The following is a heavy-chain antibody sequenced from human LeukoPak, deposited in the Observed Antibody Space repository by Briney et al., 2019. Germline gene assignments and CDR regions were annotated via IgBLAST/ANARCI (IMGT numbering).Heavy chain of an antibody. D-gene: IGHD2-15*01. J-gene: IGHJ4*02. CDR3: ARGVPFYCSGGGCYTILYYFDY. CDR1: GGSISSGDYY. Sequence: KASETLSLTCTVSGGSISSGDYYWSWIRQPPGKGLEWIGYIYYSGSTYYNPSLKSRVTISVDTSKNQFSLKLSSVTAADTAVYYCARGVPFYCSGGGCYTILYYFDYWGQGTLVTVSS. CDR2: IYYSGST. V-gene: IGHV4-30-4*08.